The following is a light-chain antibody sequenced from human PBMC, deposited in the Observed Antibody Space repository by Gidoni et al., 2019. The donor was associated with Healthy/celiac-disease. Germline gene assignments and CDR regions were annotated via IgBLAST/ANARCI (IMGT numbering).Light chain of an antibody. J-gene: IGKJ4*01. Sequence: ELVFTLSPATLSLSPGERATLSCRASQSVSSYLAWYQQKPGQAPRLLIYDASNRATGIPPRFSGSGSGTDFTLTISSREPEDFAVYYCQQRSNWPLLTFXGXTKVEIK. CDR2: DAS. CDR3: QQRSNWPLLT. CDR1: QSVSSY. V-gene: IGKV3-11*01.